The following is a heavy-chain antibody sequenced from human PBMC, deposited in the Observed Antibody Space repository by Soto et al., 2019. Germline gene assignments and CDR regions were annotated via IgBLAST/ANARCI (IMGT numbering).Heavy chain of an antibody. D-gene: IGHD4-17*01. Sequence: PGGSLRLSCATSGFTFSDYYIHWIRRAPGKGLEWISYISGNGEIIQYAASARGRFTISRDNAENSVYLEMDSLRAEDTALYYCARDVDADFRTDFDYWRRGTLVTVSS. CDR2: ISGNGEII. J-gene: IGHJ4*02. CDR1: GFTFSDYY. V-gene: IGHV3-11*01. CDR3: ARDVDADFRTDFDY.